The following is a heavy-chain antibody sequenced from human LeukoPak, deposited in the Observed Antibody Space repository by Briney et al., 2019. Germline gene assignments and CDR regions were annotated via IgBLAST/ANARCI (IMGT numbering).Heavy chain of an antibody. CDR1: GYTFTSYA. V-gene: IGHV7-4-1*02. CDR2: INTNTGNP. Sequence: ASVKVSCKASGYTFTSYAMNWVRQAPGQGLEWMGWINTNTGNPTYAQGFTGRFVFSLDTSISTAYLQISSLKAEDTAVYYCARVGPYYYDSSGHYNGDPFDYWGQGTLVTVSS. J-gene: IGHJ4*02. CDR3: ARVGPYYYDSSGHYNGDPFDY. D-gene: IGHD3-22*01.